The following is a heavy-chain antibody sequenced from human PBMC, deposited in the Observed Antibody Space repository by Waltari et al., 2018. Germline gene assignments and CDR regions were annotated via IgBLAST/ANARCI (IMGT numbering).Heavy chain of an antibody. CDR1: GFTFSSYS. D-gene: IGHD6-13*01. CDR3: ARGSGYSSSWYYYYYMDV. Sequence: EVQLVESGGGLVQPGGSLRLPCAASGFTFSSYSMNWVRQAPGKGLEWVSYISSSSSTIYYADSVKGRFTISRDNAKNSLYLQMNSLRAEDTAVYYCARGSGYSSSWYYYYYMDVWGKGTTVTVAS. CDR2: ISSSSSTI. V-gene: IGHV3-48*04. J-gene: IGHJ6*03.